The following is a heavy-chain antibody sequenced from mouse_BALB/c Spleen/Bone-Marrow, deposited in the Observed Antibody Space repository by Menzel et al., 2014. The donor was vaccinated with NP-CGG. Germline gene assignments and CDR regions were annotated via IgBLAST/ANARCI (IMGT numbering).Heavy chain of an antibody. CDR1: GFTFSSFG. CDR3: ARGVYGYIKYVMDY. Sequence: EVMLVESGGGLVRPGGSRKLSCAASGFTFSSFGMHWVRQAPEKGLEWVAYISGGSSTIYYADTVKGRFTISRDNPKNTLFLQMTSLRSEDTAMYYCARGVYGYIKYVMDYWGQGTSVTVSS. D-gene: IGHD1-2*01. J-gene: IGHJ4*01. V-gene: IGHV5-17*02. CDR2: ISGGSSTI.